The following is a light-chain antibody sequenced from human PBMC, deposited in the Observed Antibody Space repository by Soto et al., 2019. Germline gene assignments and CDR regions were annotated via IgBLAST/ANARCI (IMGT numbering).Light chain of an antibody. J-gene: IGKJ4*01. CDR2: KAS. Sequence: DIQMTQSPSTLSASVGDRVTITCRASQSLSSWLAWYQEKPGKAPKLLIYKASSLESGVPSRFSGSGSETEFTLTISSLQPDDFASYYCQQYNTFPLTLGGGTKVEIK. CDR3: QQYNTFPLT. CDR1: QSLSSW. V-gene: IGKV1-5*03.